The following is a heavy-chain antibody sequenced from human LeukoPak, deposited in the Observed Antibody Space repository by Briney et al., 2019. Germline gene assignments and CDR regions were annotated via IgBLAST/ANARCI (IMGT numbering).Heavy chain of an antibody. Sequence: SGGSLRLSCAASGFTFSSYAMSWVRQAPGKGLEWVSGISGSSTGTYYADSVKGRFTVSRDNSKNTLYLQMNSLRAEDTAVYYCAKDYGDRDFYYWGQGTLVTVSS. J-gene: IGHJ4*02. CDR2: ISGSSTGT. CDR1: GFTFSSYA. V-gene: IGHV3-23*01. CDR3: AKDYGDRDFYY. D-gene: IGHD4-17*01.